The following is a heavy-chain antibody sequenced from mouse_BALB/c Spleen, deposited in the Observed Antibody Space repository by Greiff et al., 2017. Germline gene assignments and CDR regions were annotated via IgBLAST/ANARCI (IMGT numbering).Heavy chain of an antibody. CDR2: IYPGNSDT. J-gene: IGHJ4*01. V-gene: IGHV1-5*01. CDR1: GYTFTSYW. Sequence: EVQLQQSGTVLARPGASVKMSCKASGYTFTSYWMHWVKQRPGQGLEWIGAIYPGNSDTSYNQKFKGKAKLTAVTSTSTAYMELSSLTNEDSAVYYCTNFPITTVVADYYAMDYWGQGTSVTVSS. D-gene: IGHD1-1*01. CDR3: TNFPITTVVADYYAMDY.